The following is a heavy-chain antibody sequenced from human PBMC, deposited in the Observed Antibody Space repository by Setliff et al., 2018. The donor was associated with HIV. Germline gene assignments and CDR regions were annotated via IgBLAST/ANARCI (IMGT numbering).Heavy chain of an antibody. CDR2: IYQSGHT. CDR3: TRRSDFWSEGDAFDI. J-gene: IGHJ3*02. V-gene: IGHV4-4*02. D-gene: IGHD3-3*01. CDR1: GGSISSNKW. Sequence: SETLSLTCAVSGGSISSNKWWSWVRQPPGKGLEWIGEIYQSGHTNYSPPLESRVTISVDESKNQFSLTLSSVTAADTAVYYCTRRSDFWSEGDAFDIWGQGTMVTVSS.